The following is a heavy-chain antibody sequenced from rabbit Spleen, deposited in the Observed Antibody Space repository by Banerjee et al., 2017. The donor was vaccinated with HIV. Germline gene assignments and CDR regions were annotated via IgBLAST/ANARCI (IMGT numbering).Heavy chain of an antibody. V-gene: IGHV1S45*01. Sequence: QQQLEESGGDLVKPEGSLTLTCTASGFSFSSSYWICWVRQAPGKGLEWIACIYAGSSDKIYYASWAKGRFTISKTSSTTVTLQMTGLTAADTATYFCARSSGGAAYFNFWGPGTLVTVS. CDR2: IYAGSSDKI. CDR3: ARSSGGAAYFNF. D-gene: IGHD1-1*01. CDR1: GFSFSSSYW. J-gene: IGHJ4*01.